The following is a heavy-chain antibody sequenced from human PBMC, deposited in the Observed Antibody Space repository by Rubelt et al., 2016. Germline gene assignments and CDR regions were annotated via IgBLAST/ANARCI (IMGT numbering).Heavy chain of an antibody. J-gene: IGHJ4*02. CDR2: INAGNGNT. Sequence: QVQLVQSGAEVKKPGASVKVSCKASGYTFTSYAMHWVRQAPEPRIEWMGWINAGNGNTKYSQKFQGRVTITRDTSASTAYMELSSLRSEDTAVYYCARGYCSGGSCYYFDYWGQGTLVTVSS. CDR1: GYTFTSYA. V-gene: IGHV1-3*01. CDR3: ARGYCSGGSCYYFDY. D-gene: IGHD2-15*01.